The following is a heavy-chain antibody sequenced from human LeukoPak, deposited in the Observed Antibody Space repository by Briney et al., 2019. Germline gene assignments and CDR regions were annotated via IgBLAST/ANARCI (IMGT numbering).Heavy chain of an antibody. CDR1: GGSISRSYYY. V-gene: IGHV4-39*01. J-gene: IGHJ5*02. Sequence: SETLSLTCTVSGGSISRSYYYWGWIRQPPGKGLEWVGSVYYSGKTFYSPSLESRVTVSVDTSKNHFSLRLISVTAADTAMYYCARHEHKAVAGDTWGQGTLVTVSS. D-gene: IGHD6-19*01. CDR3: ARHEHKAVAGDT. CDR2: VYYSGKT.